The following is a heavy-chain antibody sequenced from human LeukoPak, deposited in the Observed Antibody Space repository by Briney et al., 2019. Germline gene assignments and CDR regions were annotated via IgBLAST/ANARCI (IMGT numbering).Heavy chain of an antibody. CDR3: AREGLPADQWLAFDY. Sequence: PGRSLRLSCAASGFTFSSYAMHWVRQAPGKGLEWVAVISYDGSNKYYADSVKGRFTISRDNSKNTLYLQMNSLRAEDTAVYYCAREGLPADQWLAFDYWGQGTLVTVSS. V-gene: IGHV3-30-3*01. CDR2: ISYDGSNK. D-gene: IGHD6-19*01. CDR1: GFTFSSYA. J-gene: IGHJ4*02.